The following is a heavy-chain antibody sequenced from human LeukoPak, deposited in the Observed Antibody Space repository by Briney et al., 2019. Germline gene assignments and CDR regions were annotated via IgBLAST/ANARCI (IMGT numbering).Heavy chain of an antibody. CDR1: GFTFDDYA. V-gene: IGHV3-9*01. CDR2: IRWNSGRI. D-gene: IGHD6-19*01. Sequence: GGSLRLSCAASGFTFDDYAMHWVRRAPGKGLEWVSGIRWNSGRIAYADAVKGRFTISRENAKNSLYLQMNSLRAEDTALYYCAKDISSYSSGPTHFDYWGQGTLVTVSS. CDR3: AKDISSYSSGPTHFDY. J-gene: IGHJ4*02.